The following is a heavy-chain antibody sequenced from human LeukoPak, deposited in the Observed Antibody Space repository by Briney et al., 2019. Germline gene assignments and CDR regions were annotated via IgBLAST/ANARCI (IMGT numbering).Heavy chain of an antibody. CDR2: INPGGDNT. D-gene: IGHD5-24*01. CDR1: GYTFTNYY. V-gene: IGHV1-46*01. J-gene: IGHJ3*02. Sequence: ASVKVSCKASGYTFTNYYIHWVRQAPGQGLEWMGLINPGGDNTNYAQNFQGRVTMTRDTSASTVYMEPSSLRSEDTAIYYCARIRDGYNDAYDIWGQGTVVTVPS. CDR3: ARIRDGYNDAYDI.